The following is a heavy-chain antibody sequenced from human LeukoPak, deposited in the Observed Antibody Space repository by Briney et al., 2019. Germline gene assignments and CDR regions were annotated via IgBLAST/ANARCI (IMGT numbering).Heavy chain of an antibody. Sequence: PGGSLRLSCAASGFTVSSNYMSWVRQAPGKGLEWVSVIYSGGSTYYADSVKGRFTISRDDSKNTAYLQMNSLKTEDTAVYYCTANYYDTSDFDYWGQGTLVTVSS. D-gene: IGHD3-22*01. V-gene: IGHV3-66*01. CDR3: TANYYDTSDFDY. CDR1: GFTVSSNY. CDR2: IYSGGST. J-gene: IGHJ4*02.